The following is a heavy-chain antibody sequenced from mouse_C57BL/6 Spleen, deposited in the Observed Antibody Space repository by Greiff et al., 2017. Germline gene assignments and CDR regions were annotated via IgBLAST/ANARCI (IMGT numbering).Heavy chain of an antibody. D-gene: IGHD2-14*01. J-gene: IGHJ2*01. CDR1: GYSIPSGYY. CDR3: ARGGYDDY. Sequence: VKLQESGPGLVKPSQSLSLTCSVTGYSIPSGYYWNWIRQFPGHKLEWMGYISYAFSHTSTPSPKNRISITRDTIKNQLFLKLKSVTTEGTATYYCARGGYDDYWGQGTTRTVSS. CDR2: ISYAFSH. V-gene: IGHV3-6*01.